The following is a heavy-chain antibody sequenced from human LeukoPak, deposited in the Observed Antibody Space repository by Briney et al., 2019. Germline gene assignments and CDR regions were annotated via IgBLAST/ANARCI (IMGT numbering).Heavy chain of an antibody. CDR2: IMPIFAVA. D-gene: IGHD4-17*01. V-gene: IGHV1-69*04. Sequence: SVKVSCKASGGTFSSYAISWVRQAPGQGLEWMGRIMPIFAVANNAQKFQGRLTITADKSAGTVYMELSNLKSADTAVYYCEGETTVTTSGDFDVWGQGTLVTVSS. CDR3: EGETTVTTSGDFDV. CDR1: GGTFSSYA. J-gene: IGHJ3*01.